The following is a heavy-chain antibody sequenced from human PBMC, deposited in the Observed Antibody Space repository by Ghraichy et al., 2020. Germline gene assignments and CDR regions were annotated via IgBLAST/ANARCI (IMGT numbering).Heavy chain of an antibody. CDR2: INHSGST. V-gene: IGHV4-34*01. CDR3: ARGYRKVRGVIIYYYYGMDV. D-gene: IGHD3-10*01. CDR1: GGSFSGYY. Sequence: SETLSLTCAVYGGSFSGYYWSWIRQPPGKGLEWIGEINHSGSTNYNPSLKSRVTISVDTSKNQFSLKLSSVTAADTAVYYCARGYRKVRGVIIYYYYGMDVWGQGTTVTVSS. J-gene: IGHJ6*02.